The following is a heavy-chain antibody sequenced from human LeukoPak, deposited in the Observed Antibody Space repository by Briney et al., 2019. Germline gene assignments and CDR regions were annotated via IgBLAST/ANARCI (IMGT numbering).Heavy chain of an antibody. V-gene: IGHV4-38-2*02. J-gene: IGHJ4*02. CDR3: ARDNDSSGSDY. CDR2: IYHSGST. CDR1: GYSISSGYY. Sequence: PSETLSLTCTVSGYSISSGYYWGWIRQPPGKGLEWIGSIYHSGSTYYNPSLKSRVTISVDTSKNQFSLKLSSVTAADTAVYYCARDNDSSGSDYWGQGTLVTVSS. D-gene: IGHD3-22*01.